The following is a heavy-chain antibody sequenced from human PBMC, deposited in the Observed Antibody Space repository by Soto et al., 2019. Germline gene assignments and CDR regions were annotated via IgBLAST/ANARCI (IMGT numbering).Heavy chain of an antibody. CDR3: ARVRYDILTGSEYYYYGMDV. D-gene: IGHD3-9*01. CDR1: GGPFSSYA. V-gene: IGHV1-69*06. J-gene: IGHJ6*02. CDR2: IIPIFGTA. Sequence: ASVKVSCKASGGPFSSYAISWVRQAPGQGLEWMGGIIPIFGTANYAQKFQGRVTITADKSTSTAYMELSSLRSEDTAVYYCARVRYDILTGSEYYYYGMDVWGQGTTVTVSS.